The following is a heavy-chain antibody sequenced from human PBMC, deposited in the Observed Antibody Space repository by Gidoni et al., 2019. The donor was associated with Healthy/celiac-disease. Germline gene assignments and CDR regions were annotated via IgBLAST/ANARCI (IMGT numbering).Heavy chain of an antibody. Sequence: QVQLVQSGAAVKKPGSSVKVSCKASGGTFSSYAISWVRQAPGQGLEWMGRIIPILGIANYAQKFQGRVTITADKSTSTAYMELSSLRSEDTAVYYCARDAMITRFDPWGQGTLVTVSS. D-gene: IGHD3-22*01. CDR1: GGTFSSYA. J-gene: IGHJ5*02. CDR3: ARDAMITRFDP. CDR2: IIPILGIA. V-gene: IGHV1-69*09.